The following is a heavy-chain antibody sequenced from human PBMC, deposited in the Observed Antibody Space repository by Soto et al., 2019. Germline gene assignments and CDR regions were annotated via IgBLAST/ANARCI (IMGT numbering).Heavy chain of an antibody. CDR3: ARDGGRGYDLDY. J-gene: IGHJ4*02. CDR2: ISWGSSAI. CDR1: GFAFSGYS. V-gene: IGHV3-48*01. Sequence: EVQLVESGGGLVQPGGSLRLSCAASGFAFSGYSMNWVRQAPGKGLEWVSYISWGSSAIFYADSVKGRFTISRDDAKNSLYLQMNSLRAEDTAVYYCARDGGRGYDLDYWGQGTLVTVSS. D-gene: IGHD5-12*01.